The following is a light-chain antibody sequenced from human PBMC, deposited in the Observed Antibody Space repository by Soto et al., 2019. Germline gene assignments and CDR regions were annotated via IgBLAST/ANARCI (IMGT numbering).Light chain of an antibody. J-gene: IGKJ5*01. CDR1: QSVRSN. Sequence: EIVLTQSPATLSLSPGEGATLSCRASQSVRSNLAWYQQKPGQAPRLLISGASRRATGIPDRFSGAGSGTDFTLTISRLEPEDFALYYCQQHDILPITFGQGTRLE. V-gene: IGKV3-20*01. CDR3: QQHDILPIT. CDR2: GAS.